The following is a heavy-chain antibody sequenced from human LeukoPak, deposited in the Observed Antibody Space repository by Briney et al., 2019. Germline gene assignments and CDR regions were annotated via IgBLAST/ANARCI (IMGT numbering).Heavy chain of an antibody. CDR3: ARQDITIFGVVQVDWFDP. D-gene: IGHD3-3*01. V-gene: IGHV1-2*02. CDR2: INPNSGGT. J-gene: IGHJ5*02. Sequence: ASVKVSCKASGYTFTGYYMHWVRQAPGQGLEWMGWINPNSGGTNYAQKFQGRVTMTRDTSISTAYMELSRPRSDDTAVYYCARQDITIFGVVQVDWFDPWGQGTLVTVSS. CDR1: GYTFTGYY.